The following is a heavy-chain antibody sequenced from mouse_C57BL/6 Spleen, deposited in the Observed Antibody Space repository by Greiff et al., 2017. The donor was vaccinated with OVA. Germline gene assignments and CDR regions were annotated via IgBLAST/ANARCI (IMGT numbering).Heavy chain of an antibody. CDR2: IYPGSGST. J-gene: IGHJ3*01. CDR1: GYTFTSYW. CDR3: ARPPIYDGYYVVAY. D-gene: IGHD2-3*01. Sequence: QVQLQQPGAELVKPGASVKMSCKASGYTFTSYWITWVKQRPGQGLEWIGDIYPGSGSTNYNQKFKGKATLTVDTSSSTAYMQLSSLTSEDSAVYYCARPPIYDGYYVVAYWGQGTLVTVSA. V-gene: IGHV1-55*01.